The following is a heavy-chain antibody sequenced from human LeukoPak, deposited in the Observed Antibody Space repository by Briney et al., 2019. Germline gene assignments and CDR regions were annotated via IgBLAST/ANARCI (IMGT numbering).Heavy chain of an antibody. Sequence: PGGSLRLSCAASGFTFSSFAMTWVRQAPGKGLEWVSTINNSGDSTYCGDSVKGRFTISRDNSKNTLYLQMNSLRAEDTAVYYCAKDHSSYDILTGYPLTWGQGTLVTVSS. CDR1: GFTFSSFA. D-gene: IGHD3-9*01. J-gene: IGHJ5*02. CDR3: AKDHSSYDILTGYPLT. CDR2: INNSGDST. V-gene: IGHV3-23*01.